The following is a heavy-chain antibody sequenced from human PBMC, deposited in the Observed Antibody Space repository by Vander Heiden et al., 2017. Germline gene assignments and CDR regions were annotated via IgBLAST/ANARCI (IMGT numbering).Heavy chain of an antibody. V-gene: IGHV3-33*01. Sequence: QVQLVESGGGVVQPGRSLRLSCAASGFTPSSYAMHWVRQATGKGLEWVAVLWYDEMNDYYADAVKGRFTASRDDSKNTLFLQMNSLRVEDTAVYYCARVRLVAAGGTYYYYGMDVWGQGTTVTVSS. CDR2: LWYDEMND. CDR1: GFTPSSYA. J-gene: IGHJ6*02. CDR3: ARVRLVAAGGTYYYYGMDV. D-gene: IGHD6-13*01.